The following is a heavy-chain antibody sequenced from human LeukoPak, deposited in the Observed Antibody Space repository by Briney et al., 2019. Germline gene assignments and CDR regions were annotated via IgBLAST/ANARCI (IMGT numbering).Heavy chain of an antibody. V-gene: IGHV4-4*07. J-gene: IGHJ6*02. D-gene: IGHD3-10*01. CDR2: IYTSGST. CDR3: ARVPMVRGVTNYYYYGMDV. Sequence: PSETLSLTCTVSGGSISSYYWSWIWQPAGKGLEWIERIYTSGSTNYNPSLKSRVTMSVDTSKNQFSLKLSSVTAADTAVYYCARVPMVRGVTNYYYYGMDVWGQGTTVTVSS. CDR1: GGSISSYY.